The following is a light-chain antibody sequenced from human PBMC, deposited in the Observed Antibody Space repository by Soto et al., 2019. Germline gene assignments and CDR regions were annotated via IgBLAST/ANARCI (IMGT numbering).Light chain of an antibody. J-gene: IGLJ2*01. Sequence: QSALTQPASVSGSPGQSITISCSGSSGDIGGYNFVSWYQHLPDKAPKLIIFEVRFRPSGVSNRFSGSKSGDTASLTISKLLPEDEADYYCSSYTSTGTLIVFGGGTKVTVL. CDR1: SGDIGGYNF. CDR3: SSYTSTGTLIV. CDR2: EVR. V-gene: IGLV2-14*01.